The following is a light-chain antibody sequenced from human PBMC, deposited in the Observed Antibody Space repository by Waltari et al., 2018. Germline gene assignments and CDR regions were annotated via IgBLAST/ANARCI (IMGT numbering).Light chain of an antibody. CDR1: QGIGNN. J-gene: IGKJ1*01. CDR3: QQTYSYPWT. Sequence: DIQMTQSPSSLSASVGDTVTITCQASQGIGNNLNWYQQKPGKAPTLLIYRASSLQSGIPSRFSGSGSGTDFTLTISSLQPEDFATYYCQQTYSYPWTFGQGTKVEIK. V-gene: IGKV1-16*01. CDR2: RAS.